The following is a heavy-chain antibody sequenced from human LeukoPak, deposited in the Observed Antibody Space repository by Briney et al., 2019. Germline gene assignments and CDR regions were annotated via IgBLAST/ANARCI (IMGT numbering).Heavy chain of an antibody. CDR1: GYTFTAYY. V-gene: IGHV1-2*06. CDR2: INPNTGVT. CDR3: ARLTRTDGYYFDS. Sequence: ASVKVSCKASGYTFTAYYMHWVRQAPGQGLEWMGQINPNTGVTNYAQKFQGRVTMTRDTSISTAYMDLSRLSSDDTAVYYCARLTRTDGYYFDSWGQGTLVTFSS. J-gene: IGHJ4*02. D-gene: IGHD5-24*01.